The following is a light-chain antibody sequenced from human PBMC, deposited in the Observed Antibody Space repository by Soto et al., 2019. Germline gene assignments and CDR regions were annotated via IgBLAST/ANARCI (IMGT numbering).Light chain of an antibody. J-gene: IGLJ1*01. CDR1: SGDVGGY. V-gene: IGLV2-8*01. CDR2: EVS. CDR3: SSYAGFNNFV. Sequence: QSALTQPPSASGSPGHSVTISCTGTSGDVGGYVSWYQQHPGKAPKLMIYEVSKRPSGVPDRFSGSKSGNTASLTVSGLQADDEADYYCSSYAGFNNFVFGTGTKLTVL.